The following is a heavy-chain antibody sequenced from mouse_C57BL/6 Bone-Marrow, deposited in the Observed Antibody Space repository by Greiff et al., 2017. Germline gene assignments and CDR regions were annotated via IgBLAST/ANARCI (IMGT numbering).Heavy chain of an antibody. CDR3: ARHEVYYSNYWAWFAY. Sequence: QVQLQQSGAELVKPGASVKLSCKAPGYTFTEYTIHWVKQRSGQGLEWIGWFYPGSGSIKYNEKFKDKATLTADKSSSTVYMELSRLTSEDSAVYFCARHEVYYSNYWAWFAYWGQGTLVTVSA. CDR1: GYTFTEYT. V-gene: IGHV1-62-2*01. CDR2: FYPGSGSI. D-gene: IGHD2-5*01. J-gene: IGHJ3*01.